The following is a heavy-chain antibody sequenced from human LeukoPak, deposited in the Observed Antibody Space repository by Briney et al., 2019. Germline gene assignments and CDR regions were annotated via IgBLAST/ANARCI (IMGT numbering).Heavy chain of an antibody. J-gene: IGHJ4*02. CDR1: GFTFSNYA. Sequence: PGRSLRLSCAASGFTFSNYAMHWVRQAPGKGLEWVAVISYDASNKYYADSVKGRFTISRDNSKNTLYLQMNSLRSEDTAVYYCARDDYGDYGLLDFWGQGTLVTVPS. V-gene: IGHV3-30-3*01. CDR3: ARDDYGDYGLLDF. CDR2: ISYDASNK. D-gene: IGHD4-17*01.